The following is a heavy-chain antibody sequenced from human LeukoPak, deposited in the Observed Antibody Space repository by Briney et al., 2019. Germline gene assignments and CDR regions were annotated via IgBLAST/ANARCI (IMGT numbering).Heavy chain of an antibody. V-gene: IGHV4-38-2*02. D-gene: IGHD6-19*01. Sequence: SETLSLTCTVSGYSISSGYYWAWIRQSPGKGLEWIGSVYHTTSTYYNPSLKSRVTISLDTSKNQFSLKLSSVTAADTAVYYCARDRITVAATETSFDYWGQGTLVTVSS. CDR1: GYSISSGYY. CDR3: ARDRITVAATETSFDY. J-gene: IGHJ4*02. CDR2: VYHTTST.